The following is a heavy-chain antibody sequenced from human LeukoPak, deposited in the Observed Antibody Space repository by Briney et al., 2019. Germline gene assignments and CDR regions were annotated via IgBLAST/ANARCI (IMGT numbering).Heavy chain of an antibody. J-gene: IGHJ4*02. D-gene: IGHD1-26*01. CDR3: ARDKAVGPTLLDY. CDR2: IKQDGSEI. CDR1: GFIFSGYW. Sequence: GGSLRLSCVASGFIFSGYWMSWVRQAPGKGPEWVAHIKQDGSEIYYVDSVKGRFTISRDNAKNSLYLHMNSLRVEDTAVYYCARDKAVGPTLLDYWGQGTLVTVSS. V-gene: IGHV3-7*01.